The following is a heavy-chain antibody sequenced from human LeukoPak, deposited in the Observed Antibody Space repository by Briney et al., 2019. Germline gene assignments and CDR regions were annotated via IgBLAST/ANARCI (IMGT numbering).Heavy chain of an antibody. Sequence: SQTISLTCALSGDSVSSNSAAWNWIRQSPSRGLEWLGRTYYRSKWYNDYAVSVKSRITINPDTSKNQFSLQLNSVTPEDTAVYYCARGSGLCSGGSCYPYYYGMDVWGQGTTVTVSS. V-gene: IGHV6-1*01. D-gene: IGHD2-15*01. CDR2: TYYRSKWYN. CDR3: ARGSGLCSGGSCYPYYYGMDV. J-gene: IGHJ6*02. CDR1: GDSVSSNSAA.